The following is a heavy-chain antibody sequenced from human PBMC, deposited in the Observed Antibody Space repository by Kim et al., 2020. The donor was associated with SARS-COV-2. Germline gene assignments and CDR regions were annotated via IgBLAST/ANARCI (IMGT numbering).Heavy chain of an antibody. CDR1: GGSFSGYY. V-gene: IGHV4-34*01. D-gene: IGHD5-12*01. CDR2: INHSGST. CDR3: ARGGRWLQLAWFDP. J-gene: IGHJ5*02. Sequence: SETLSLTCVVYGGSFSGYYWSWIRQPPGKGLEWIGEINHSGSTNYNPSLKSRVTISVDTSKNQFSLKLSSVTAADTAVYYCARGGRWLQLAWFDPWGQGTLVTVSS.